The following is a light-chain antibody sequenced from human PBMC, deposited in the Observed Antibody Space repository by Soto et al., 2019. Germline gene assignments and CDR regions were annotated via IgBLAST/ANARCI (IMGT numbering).Light chain of an antibody. Sequence: QSALTQPASVSGSPGQSITISCTGTSSDIGGYRFVSWYQQHPGKAPKLMIYEVNNRPSGVSNRFSGSKSANTASLTISGLQAEDEADYYCSSYTSGSTPVVFGGGTKLTVL. CDR3: SSYTSGSTPVV. J-gene: IGLJ2*01. V-gene: IGLV2-14*01. CDR1: SSDIGGYRF. CDR2: EVN.